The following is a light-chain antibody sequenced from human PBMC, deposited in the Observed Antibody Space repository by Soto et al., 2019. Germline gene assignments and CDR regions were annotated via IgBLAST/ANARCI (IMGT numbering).Light chain of an antibody. J-gene: IGLJ3*02. Sequence: QSVLTQPPSTSGTPGQRVTISCSGSSSNIGSYYVYWYQHLPGTAPKLLIYRNNQRPSGVPDRFSGSKSGTSASLAISGLRSDDEADYYGATWDDSLSGPVFGGGTKVTVL. CDR1: SSNIGSYY. CDR3: ATWDDSLSGPV. CDR2: RNN. V-gene: IGLV1-47*01.